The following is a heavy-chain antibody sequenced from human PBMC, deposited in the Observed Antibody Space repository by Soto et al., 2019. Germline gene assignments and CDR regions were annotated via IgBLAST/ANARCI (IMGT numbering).Heavy chain of an antibody. CDR2: ISGSGGST. Sequence: SVGSLRLSCAASGFTFSSYAMSWVRQAPGKGLEWVSAISGSGGSTYYADSVKGRFTISRDNSKNTLYLQMNSLRAEDTAVYYCAKEPYSSGWSRFDYWGQGTLVTVSS. J-gene: IGHJ4*02. V-gene: IGHV3-23*01. CDR1: GFTFSSYA. CDR3: AKEPYSSGWSRFDY. D-gene: IGHD6-19*01.